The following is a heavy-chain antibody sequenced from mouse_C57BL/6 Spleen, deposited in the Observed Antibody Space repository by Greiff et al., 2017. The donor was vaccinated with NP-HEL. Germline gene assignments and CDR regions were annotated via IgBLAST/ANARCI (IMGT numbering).Heavy chain of an antibody. CDR1: GYAFSSYW. CDR3: AREGDYDYPDDWMDY. J-gene: IGHJ4*01. Sequence: VQLQQSGAELVKPGASVKISCKASGYAFSSYWMNWVKQRPGKGLEWIGQIYPGDGDTNYNGKFKGTATLTADKSSSTAYMQLSSLTSEDSAVYFCAREGDYDYPDDWMDYWGQGTSVTVSA. V-gene: IGHV1-80*01. D-gene: IGHD2-4*01. CDR2: IYPGDGDT.